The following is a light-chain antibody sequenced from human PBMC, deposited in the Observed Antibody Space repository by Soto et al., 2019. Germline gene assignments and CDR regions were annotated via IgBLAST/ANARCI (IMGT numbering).Light chain of an antibody. CDR3: QQYYSYPPT. CDR1: QGISSY. V-gene: IGKV1-8*01. CDR2: AAS. J-gene: IGKJ4*01. Sequence: AIRMTRSPSSLSASTGDRVTITCRASQGISSYLAWYQQKPGKAPKLLISAASTLQSGVPSRFGGSGSGTDFTLTISCLQSEDFATYYCQQYYSYPPTFGGGTKVEIK.